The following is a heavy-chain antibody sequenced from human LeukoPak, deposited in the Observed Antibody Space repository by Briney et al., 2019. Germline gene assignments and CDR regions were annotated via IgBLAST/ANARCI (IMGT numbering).Heavy chain of an antibody. CDR2: IYYSGST. CDR1: GGSISSYY. V-gene: IGHV4-59*01. D-gene: IGHD5-18*01. J-gene: IGHJ4*02. Sequence: SETLSLTCTVSGGSISSYYWGWIRQPPGKGLEWIGYIYYSGSTNYNPFLKSRVTISVDTSKNQFSLKLTSVTAADTAVYYCARSYTAMVDYWGQGTLVTVSS. CDR3: ARSYTAMVDY.